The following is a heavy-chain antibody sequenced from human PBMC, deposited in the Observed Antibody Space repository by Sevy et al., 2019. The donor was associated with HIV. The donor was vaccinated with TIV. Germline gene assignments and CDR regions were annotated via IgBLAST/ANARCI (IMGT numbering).Heavy chain of an antibody. V-gene: IGHV3-23*01. CDR3: AKADVWGSYRYKPFDY. D-gene: IGHD3-16*02. Sequence: GGSLRLSCAASGLTFSSYAMSWVRQAPGKGLEWVSAISGSGGSTYYADSVKGRFTISRDNSKNTLYLQMNSLRAEDTAVYYCAKADVWGSYRYKPFDYWGQGTLVTVSS. CDR2: ISGSGGST. CDR1: GLTFSSYA. J-gene: IGHJ4*02.